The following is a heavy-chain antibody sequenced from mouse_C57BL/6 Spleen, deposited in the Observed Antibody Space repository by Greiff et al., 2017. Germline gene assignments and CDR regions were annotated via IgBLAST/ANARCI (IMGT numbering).Heavy chain of an antibody. CDR3: TNIYDGYQRPCAY. J-gene: IGHJ3*01. CDR1: GYTFTSYW. Sequence: VQLKQSGTVLARPGASVKMSCKTSGYTFTSYWMHWVKQRPGQGLEWIGAIYPGNSDTSYNQKFKGKAKLTAVTSASTAYMELSSLTNEDSAVYYCTNIYDGYQRPCAYWGQGTLVTVSA. D-gene: IGHD2-3*01. CDR2: IYPGNSDT. V-gene: IGHV1-5*01.